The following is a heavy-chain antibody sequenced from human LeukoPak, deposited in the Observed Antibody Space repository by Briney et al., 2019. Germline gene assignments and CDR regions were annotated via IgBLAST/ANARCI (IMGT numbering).Heavy chain of an antibody. V-gene: IGHV3-9*01. J-gene: IGHJ2*01. CDR2: IGWNSGSI. D-gene: IGHD2-15*01. Sequence: PGGSLRLSCAASGFTFDDYAMHWVRQAPGKGLEWVSGIGWNSGSIGYADSVKGRFTISRDNAKNSLYLQMNSLRAEDTALYYCAKGLGYCSGGSCYGEVYWYFDLWGRGTLVTVSS. CDR1: GFTFDDYA. CDR3: AKGLGYCSGGSCYGEVYWYFDL.